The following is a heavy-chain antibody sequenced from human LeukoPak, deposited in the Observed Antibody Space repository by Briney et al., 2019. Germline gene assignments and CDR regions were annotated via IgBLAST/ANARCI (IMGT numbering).Heavy chain of an antibody. Sequence: GGSLRLSCAASGFTFSSYSMNWVRQAPGKGLEWVSYISGSSSPIYFADSVKGRFTISRDNAKNSLYLQMNSLRAEDTAVYYCAREAYGDFDYWGQGTLVTVSS. V-gene: IGHV3-48*01. J-gene: IGHJ4*02. CDR1: GFTFSSYS. CDR2: ISGSSSPI. CDR3: AREAYGDFDY. D-gene: IGHD4-17*01.